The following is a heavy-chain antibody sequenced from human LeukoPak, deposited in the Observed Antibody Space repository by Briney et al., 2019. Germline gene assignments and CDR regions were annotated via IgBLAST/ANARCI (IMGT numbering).Heavy chain of an antibody. V-gene: IGHV3-53*01. Sequence: GGSLRLSCAASGFTVSSNYMSWVRQAPGKGLEWVSVIYSGGSTYYADSVKGRFTISRHNSKDTLYLQMNSLRAEDTAVYYCAKDLRGSGYYLGDAFDIWGQGTMVTVSS. CDR1: GFTVSSNY. CDR2: IYSGGST. CDR3: AKDLRGSGYYLGDAFDI. J-gene: IGHJ3*02. D-gene: IGHD3-22*01.